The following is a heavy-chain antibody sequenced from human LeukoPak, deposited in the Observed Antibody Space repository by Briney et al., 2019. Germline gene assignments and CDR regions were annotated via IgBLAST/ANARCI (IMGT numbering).Heavy chain of an antibody. CDR1: GGSIGSGDYH. CDR3: ARGSGLRFDP. CDR2: IYYSGST. V-gene: IGHV4-30-4*01. J-gene: IGHJ5*02. Sequence: SQTLSLTCTASGGSIGSGDYHWSWIRQPPGKGLEWVGSIYYSGSTYYNPSLKSRVAISVDTSKVQFSLNLTSVTAADTAVYYCARGSGLRFDPWGQGTLVTVSS.